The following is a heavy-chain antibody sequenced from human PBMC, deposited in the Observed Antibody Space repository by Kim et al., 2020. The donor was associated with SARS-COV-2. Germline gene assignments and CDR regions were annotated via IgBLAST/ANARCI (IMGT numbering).Heavy chain of an antibody. V-gene: IGHV3-23*01. J-gene: IGHJ4*02. CDR3: AKPNGRALGWFSSAYSFDY. CDR2: ISGSGGST. D-gene: IGHD2-15*01. Sequence: LSLTCAASGFTFSSSAMSWVRQAPGKGLEWVSAISGSGGSTYYADSVKGRFTISRDNSKNTLYLQMNSLRAEDTAVYYCAKPNGRALGWFSSAYSFDYWGQGTLVTVSS. CDR1: GFTFSSSA.